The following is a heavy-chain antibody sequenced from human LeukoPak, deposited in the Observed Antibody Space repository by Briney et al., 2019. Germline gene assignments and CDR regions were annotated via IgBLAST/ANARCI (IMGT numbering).Heavy chain of an antibody. CDR1: GYTFTSYG. D-gene: IGHD2-15*01. CDR3: ARDPISCTGGSCYSGAFDM. CDR2: ISAYNGNT. J-gene: IGHJ3*02. Sequence: ASVKVSCKASGYTFTSYGISWVRQAPGQGLEWMGWISAYNGNTNYAQKLQGRVTMTTDKSTSTAYMELRSLRSDDTAVYYCARDPISCTGGSCYSGAFDMWGQGTMVTVSS. V-gene: IGHV1-18*01.